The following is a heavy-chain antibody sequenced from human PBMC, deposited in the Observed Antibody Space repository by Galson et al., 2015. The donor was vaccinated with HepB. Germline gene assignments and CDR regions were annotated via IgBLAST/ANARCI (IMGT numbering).Heavy chain of an antibody. J-gene: IGHJ4*02. CDR2: IYWDDDK. Sequence: PALVKPTQTLTLTCTFSGFSLTTSGKDVGWIRQPPGKPLEWLALIYWDDDKRYSPSLKSRLIITKDTSKNRVVLTMTNMDPVDTATYYCAHRGGDYFDYWGQGTLVTVSS. CDR1: GFSLTTSGKD. CDR3: AHRGGDYFDY. D-gene: IGHD3-16*01. V-gene: IGHV2-5*02.